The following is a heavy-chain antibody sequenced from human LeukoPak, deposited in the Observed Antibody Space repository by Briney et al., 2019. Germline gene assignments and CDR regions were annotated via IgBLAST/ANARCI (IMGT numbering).Heavy chain of an antibody. CDR2: INAGNGNT. CDR1: GYTFTSYA. D-gene: IGHD1-1*01. J-gene: IGHJ5*02. CDR3: ARAPQLERRSPYNWFDP. Sequence: ASVKVSCKASGYTFTSYAMHWVRQAPGQRLEWMGWINAGNGNTKYSQKFQGRVTITRDTSASTAYMELSSLRSEDTAVYYCARAPQLERRSPYNWFDPWGQGTLVTASS. V-gene: IGHV1-3*01.